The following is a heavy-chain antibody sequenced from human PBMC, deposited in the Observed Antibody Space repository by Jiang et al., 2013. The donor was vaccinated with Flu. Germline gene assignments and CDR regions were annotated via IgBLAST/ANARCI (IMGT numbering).Heavy chain of an antibody. D-gene: IGHD1-26*01. CDR3: ARRNSGSYSDY. Sequence: GAEVKKPGASVKVSCKASGYTFTSYYIHWVRQAPGQGLEWMGIINPSGGNTNYAQRFQDRVTMTRDTSTSTVYMELSSLGSEDTAVYYCARRNSGSYSDYWGQGTLVTVSS. J-gene: IGHJ4*02. CDR1: GYTFTSYY. V-gene: IGHV1-46*01. CDR2: INPSGGNT.